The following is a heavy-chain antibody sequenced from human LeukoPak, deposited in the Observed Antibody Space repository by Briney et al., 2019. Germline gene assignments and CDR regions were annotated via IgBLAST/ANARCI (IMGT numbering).Heavy chain of an antibody. Sequence: PSETLSLTCAVYGGSFSGYYWSWIRQPPGKGLEWIGEINHSGSTNYNPSLKSRVTISVDTSKNQFSLKLSSVTAADTAVYYCARPGYSGSLKPLDIWGQGTMVTVSS. CDR1: GGSFSGYY. D-gene: IGHD1-26*01. CDR3: ARPGYSGSLKPLDI. J-gene: IGHJ3*02. V-gene: IGHV4-34*01. CDR2: INHSGST.